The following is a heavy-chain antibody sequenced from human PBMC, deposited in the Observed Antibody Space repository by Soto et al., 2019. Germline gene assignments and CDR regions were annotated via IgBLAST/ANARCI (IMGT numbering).Heavy chain of an antibody. CDR1: GGSISSYY. Sequence: SETLSLTCTVSGGSISSYYWSWIRRPPGKGLEWIGYIYYSGSTNYNPSLKSRVTISVDTSKNPFSLKLSSATAADTAAYYCASGEFGFGSGYASHYYHYGMDVWGQGTTVTVSS. CDR2: IYYSGST. J-gene: IGHJ6*02. D-gene: IGHD3-3*01. V-gene: IGHV4-59*01. CDR3: ASGEFGFGSGYASHYYHYGMDV.